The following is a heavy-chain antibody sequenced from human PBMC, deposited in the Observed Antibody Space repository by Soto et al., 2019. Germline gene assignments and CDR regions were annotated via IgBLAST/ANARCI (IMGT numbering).Heavy chain of an antibody. V-gene: IGHV4-59*01. CDR1: GGSISSYY. CDR3: ARESPYRAFDY. Sequence: PSETLSLTCTVSGGSISSYYWIWLRQPPGKGLEWIGHIYYNGSTNYNPSLKSRVTMSVDTSKNQFSLKLSSVTAADTAVYYCARESPYRAFDYWGQGTLVTVSS. D-gene: IGHD1-26*01. CDR2: IYYNGST. J-gene: IGHJ4*02.